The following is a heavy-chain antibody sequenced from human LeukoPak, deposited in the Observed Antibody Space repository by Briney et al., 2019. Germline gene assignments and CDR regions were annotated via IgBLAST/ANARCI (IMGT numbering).Heavy chain of an antibody. D-gene: IGHD5-18*01. J-gene: IGHJ4*02. V-gene: IGHV4-59*08. Sequence: SETLSLTCTVSGGSISSYYWNWIRQPPGKGLEWIGYIYYSGSTNYNPSLKSRVTISVDTSKNQFSLKLSSVTAADTAVYYCARHALRGYSYGYTDYWGQGTLVTVSS. CDR1: GGSISSYY. CDR2: IYYSGST. CDR3: ARHALRGYSYGYTDY.